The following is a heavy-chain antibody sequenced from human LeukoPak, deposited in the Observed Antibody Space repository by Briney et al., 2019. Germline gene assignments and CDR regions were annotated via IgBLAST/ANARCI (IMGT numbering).Heavy chain of an antibody. Sequence: SETLSLTCTVSGGSISSYYWSWIRQPPGKGLEWIGYIYYSGSTNDNPSLKSRVTISVDTSKNQFSLKLSSVTAADTAVYYCARLTYYDFWSGLCFDYWGQGTLVTVSS. V-gene: IGHV4-59*01. CDR1: GGSISSYY. CDR2: IYYSGST. D-gene: IGHD3-3*01. CDR3: ARLTYYDFWSGLCFDY. J-gene: IGHJ4*02.